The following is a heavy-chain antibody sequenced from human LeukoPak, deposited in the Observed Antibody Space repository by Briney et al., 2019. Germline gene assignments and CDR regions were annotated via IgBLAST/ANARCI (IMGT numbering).Heavy chain of an antibody. CDR3: AKTDRRIAAAGDIDY. V-gene: IGHV3-23*01. CDR2: ISGSGGST. J-gene: IGHJ4*02. D-gene: IGHD6-13*01. CDR1: GFTFSSYA. Sequence: GGSLRLSCAASGFTFSSYAMSWVRQAPGKGLEWVSAISGSGGSTYYADSVKGRFTISRDNPKNTLYLQMNSLRAEDTAVYYCAKTDRRIAAAGDIDYWGQGTLVTVSS.